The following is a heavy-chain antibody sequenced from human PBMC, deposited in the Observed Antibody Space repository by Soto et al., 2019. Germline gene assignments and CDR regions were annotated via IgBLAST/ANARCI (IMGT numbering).Heavy chain of an antibody. Sequence: SETLSLTCAVYGGSFSGYYWSWIRQPPGKGLEWIGEINHSGSTNYNPSLKSRVTISVDTSKSQFSLKLSSVTAADTAVYYCARGRILYLGVYYYYGMDVWGQGTTVTVSS. D-gene: IGHD2-8*01. J-gene: IGHJ6*02. V-gene: IGHV4-34*01. CDR3: ARGRILYLGVYYYYGMDV. CDR2: INHSGST. CDR1: GGSFSGYY.